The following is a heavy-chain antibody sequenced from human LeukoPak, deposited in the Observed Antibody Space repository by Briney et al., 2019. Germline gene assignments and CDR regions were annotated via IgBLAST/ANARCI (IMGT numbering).Heavy chain of an antibody. CDR1: GGSISSYY. V-gene: IGHV4-59*08. CDR2: IYYSGST. D-gene: IGHD1-20*01. J-gene: IGHJ4*02. Sequence: SSETLSLTCTAPGGSISSYYWSWFRQPPGKGRGWIGYIYYSGSTNYNPSLKSRVTIPVDTSKNQFSLKLSSVTAADTAVYYCASGSIPGSFDYWGQGTLVTVSS. CDR3: ASGSIPGSFDY.